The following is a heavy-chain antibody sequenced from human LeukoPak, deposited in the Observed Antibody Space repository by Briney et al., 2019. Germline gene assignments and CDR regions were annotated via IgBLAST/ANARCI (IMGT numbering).Heavy chain of an antibody. CDR2: ISSSSTTI. CDR3: GASRQYVGAFDI. Sequence: GGSLRLSCAASGFPFSSYELYWVRQAPGKGLEWISYISSSSTTIKYADSVRGRFTISRDDAGESLYLQMNSLRAEDTAIYYCGASRQYVGAFDIWAQGTLVTVSS. CDR1: GFPFSSYE. V-gene: IGHV3-48*03. J-gene: IGHJ3*02. D-gene: IGHD3-16*01.